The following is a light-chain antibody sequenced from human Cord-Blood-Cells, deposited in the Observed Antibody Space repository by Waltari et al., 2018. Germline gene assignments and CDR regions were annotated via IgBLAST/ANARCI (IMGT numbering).Light chain of an antibody. CDR2: DAS. CDR1: QSISSW. V-gene: IGKV1-5*01. Sequence: DIQMTQSPSPLSASVGDRVTITCRASQSISSWLAWYQQKPGKAPKLLIYDASSLESGVPSRFGGSGSGTEFILTNSSLQPDDFATYCCQQYNSYYTFGQGTKLEIK. J-gene: IGKJ2*01. CDR3: QQYNSYYT.